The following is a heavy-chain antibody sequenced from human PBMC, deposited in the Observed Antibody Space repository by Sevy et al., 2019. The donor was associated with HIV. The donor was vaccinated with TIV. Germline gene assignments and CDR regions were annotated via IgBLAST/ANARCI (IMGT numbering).Heavy chain of an antibody. V-gene: IGHV3-48*02. D-gene: IGHD3-22*01. CDR1: GFTFSSHS. Sequence: GGSLRLACAASGFTFSSHSMNWVRQTPGKGLEWISYISGTGNTIYYADSVKGRCTISRDNAKNSLYLQLKSLRDEDTAIYYCARVPPYYDSNVSDFWGQGSLVTVSS. CDR3: ARVPPYYDSNVSDF. CDR2: ISGTGNTI. J-gene: IGHJ4*02.